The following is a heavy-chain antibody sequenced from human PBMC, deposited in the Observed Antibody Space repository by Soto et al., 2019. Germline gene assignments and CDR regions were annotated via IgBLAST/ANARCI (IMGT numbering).Heavy chain of an antibody. CDR2: ICYSGST. D-gene: IGHD5-12*01. J-gene: IGHJ4*02. Sequence: QVQLQESGPGLVKPSQTLSLTCTVSGDSLSRADYCWSWIRQAPGKVLEWIGYICYSGSTYHNPSLKSRTSMSVDTSKEQFSLTLTSVTAADTAVYYCAREESGLFDYWGQGRLVTVSS. V-gene: IGHV4-30-4*08. CDR1: GDSLSRADYC. CDR3: AREESGLFDY.